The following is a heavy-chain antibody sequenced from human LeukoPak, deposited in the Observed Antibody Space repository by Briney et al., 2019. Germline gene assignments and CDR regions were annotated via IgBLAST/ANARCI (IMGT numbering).Heavy chain of an antibody. J-gene: IGHJ3*02. Sequence: SETLSLTCTVSGGSISSYYWSWIRQPPGKGLEWIGYIYYSGSSNYNPSLKSRVTISVDTSKNQFSLKLSSVTAADTAVYYCARVGYCSSTSCYPDAFDIWGQGTMVTVSS. CDR1: GGSISSYY. D-gene: IGHD2-2*01. CDR2: IYYSGSS. CDR3: ARVGYCSSTSCYPDAFDI. V-gene: IGHV4-59*08.